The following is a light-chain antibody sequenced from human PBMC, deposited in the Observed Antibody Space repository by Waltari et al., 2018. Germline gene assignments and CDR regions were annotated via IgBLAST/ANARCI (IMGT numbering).Light chain of an antibody. CDR1: TIGSKS. Sequence: SYVLTQPPSVSVAPRKAARITCAGNTIGSKSVHWYQQKPGQAPILLIYYDRDRPSWIPERFSGSNSGNTATLTISRVEAGDEADYYCQVWHGDTAQYVFGPGTKVSVL. J-gene: IGLJ1*01. V-gene: IGLV3-21*04. CDR2: YDR. CDR3: QVWHGDTAQYV.